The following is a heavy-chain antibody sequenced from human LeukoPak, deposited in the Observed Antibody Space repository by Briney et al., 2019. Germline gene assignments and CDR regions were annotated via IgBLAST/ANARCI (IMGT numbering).Heavy chain of an antibody. J-gene: IGHJ4*02. Sequence: PGGSLRLSCAAYGFTFGRNWMHWVRQAPGKGLVWVSRINSDGSITNYADSVKGRFTISRDNAKNTLYLQMSSLRAEDTAVYYCAKIDAYWGQGTLVTVSS. CDR1: GFTFGRNW. V-gene: IGHV3-74*01. CDR2: INSDGSIT. CDR3: AKIDAY.